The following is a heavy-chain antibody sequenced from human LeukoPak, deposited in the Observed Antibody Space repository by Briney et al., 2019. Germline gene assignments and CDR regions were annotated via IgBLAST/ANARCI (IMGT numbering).Heavy chain of an antibody. CDR1: GGTFSSYA. CDR3: ARAGTGLPTGGIYYYYMDV. V-gene: IGHV1-69*06. CDR2: IIPIFGTA. D-gene: IGHD1-1*01. J-gene: IGHJ6*03. Sequence: ASVKVSCKASGGTFSSYAISWVRQAPGQGLEWMGGIIPIFGTANYAQKFQGRVTITADKSTSTAYMELSSLRSEDTAVYYCARAGTGLPTGGIYYYYMDVWGKGTTVTVSS.